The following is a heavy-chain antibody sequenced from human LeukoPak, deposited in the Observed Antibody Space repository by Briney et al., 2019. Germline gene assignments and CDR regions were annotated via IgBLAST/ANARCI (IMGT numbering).Heavy chain of an antibody. Sequence: GGSLRLSCAASGFTFSSYAMSWVRQAPGKGLEWVSAISGSGGSTYYADSVKGRFTISRDNSKDTLDLQMNSLRAEDTAVYYCAKDTRAYGDLIDYWGRGTLVTVSS. D-gene: IGHD4-17*01. CDR3: AKDTRAYGDLIDY. J-gene: IGHJ4*02. CDR1: GFTFSSYA. V-gene: IGHV3-23*01. CDR2: ISGSGGST.